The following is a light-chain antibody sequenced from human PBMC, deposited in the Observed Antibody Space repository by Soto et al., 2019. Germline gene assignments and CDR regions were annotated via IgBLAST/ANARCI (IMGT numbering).Light chain of an antibody. J-gene: IGKJ2*01. CDR2: DAS. CDR1: QSISSW. Sequence: DIQMTQSPSTLSASVGDRVTITCRASQSISSWLAWYQQKPGKAPKLLIYDASSLESGVPSRFSGSGSGTEFTLSISSLQSEDVAVYYCQQYGDWPPETFGQGTKLEI. CDR3: QQYGDWPPET. V-gene: IGKV1-5*01.